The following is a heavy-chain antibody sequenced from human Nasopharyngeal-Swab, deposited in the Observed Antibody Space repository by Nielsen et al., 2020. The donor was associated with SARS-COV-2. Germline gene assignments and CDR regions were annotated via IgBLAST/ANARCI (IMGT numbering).Heavy chain of an antibody. V-gene: IGHV1-46*01. CDR1: GYTFTRYY. CDR3: ARDSSHDAFDI. J-gene: IGHJ3*02. CDR2: INPSGGST. Sequence: ASVKVSCKASGYTFTRYYMHWVRQAPGQGLEWMGIINPSGGSTSYAQKFQGRVTMTRDTSTSTVYMELSSLRSEDTAVYYCARDSSHDAFDIWGQGTMVTVSS.